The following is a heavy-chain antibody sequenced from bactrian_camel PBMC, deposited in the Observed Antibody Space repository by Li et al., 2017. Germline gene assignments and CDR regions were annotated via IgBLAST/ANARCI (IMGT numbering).Heavy chain of an antibody. CDR1: GFTFSSYA. Sequence: VQLVESGGGSVQSGGSLRLSCGGSGFTFSSYAMSWVRQAPGKGLEWVSTIDSGGGSTYYADSVKGRFTISRDNAKNTMYLQMNNLAPEDTAVYYCVRDVSGPGTVGQGTQVTGS. V-gene: IGHV3S40*01. CDR2: IDSGGGST. D-gene: IGHD1*01. J-gene: IGHJ4*01.